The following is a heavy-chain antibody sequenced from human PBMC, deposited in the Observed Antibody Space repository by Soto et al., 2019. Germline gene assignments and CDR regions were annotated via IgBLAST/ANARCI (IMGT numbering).Heavy chain of an antibody. J-gene: IGHJ4*02. V-gene: IGHV3-21*01. D-gene: IGHD6-19*01. CDR1: GFTFSNYS. CDR3: AKVWDQWLLEIDY. CDR2: ISSESTKI. Sequence: EVQLVESGGGLVKPGGSLRLSCAASGFTFSNYSMTWVRQAPGKGLEWVSAISSESTKISYADSVKGRFTISRDNAHSSVFLRMRSLRAEDTSVYYCAKVWDQWLLEIDYWGQGSLVTVAS.